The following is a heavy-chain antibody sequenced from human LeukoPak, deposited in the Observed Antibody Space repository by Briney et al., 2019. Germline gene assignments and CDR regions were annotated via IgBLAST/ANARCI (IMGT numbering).Heavy chain of an antibody. J-gene: IGHJ4*02. CDR3: ASSYVWGSYRYTVSPFDY. CDR1: GGSISSGSYY. V-gene: IGHV4-61*02. CDR2: IYTSGST. D-gene: IGHD3-16*02. Sequence: SQTLSLTCTVSGGSISSGSYYWSWIRRPAGKGLEWIGRIYTSGSTNYNPSLKSRVTISVDTSKNQFSLKLSSVTAADTAVYYCASSYVWGSYRYTVSPFDYWGQGTLVTVSS.